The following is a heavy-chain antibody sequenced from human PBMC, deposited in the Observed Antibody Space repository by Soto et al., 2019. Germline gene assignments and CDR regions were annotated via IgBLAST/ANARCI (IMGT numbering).Heavy chain of an antibody. J-gene: IGHJ5*02. V-gene: IGHV4-59*01. CDR3: ARAQGSSGWLDP. D-gene: IGHD6-13*01. Sequence: PSETLSLTCTVSGGSMSSYFWSWIRQPPGKGLEWIGYIYYTGSTNYNPSLKSRVTISVDTSKNQFSLQLSSVTAADTAVYKCARAQGSSGWLDPWGQGNPVTVSS. CDR1: GGSMSSYF. CDR2: IYYTGST.